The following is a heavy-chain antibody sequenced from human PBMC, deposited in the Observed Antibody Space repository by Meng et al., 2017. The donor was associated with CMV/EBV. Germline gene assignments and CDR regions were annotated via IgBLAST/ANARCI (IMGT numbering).Heavy chain of an antibody. D-gene: IGHD2-2*01. CDR3: ARALGYCSSTSCYPVRWFDP. Sequence: SETLSLTCTVSGGSISSYYWSWIRQPPGKGLEWIGYIYYSGSTNYNPSLKSRVTISVDTSKNQFSLKLSSVTAADTAVYYCARALGYCSSTSCYPVRWFDPWGQGTLVTVSS. CDR1: GGSISSYY. V-gene: IGHV4-59*01. CDR2: IYYSGST. J-gene: IGHJ5*02.